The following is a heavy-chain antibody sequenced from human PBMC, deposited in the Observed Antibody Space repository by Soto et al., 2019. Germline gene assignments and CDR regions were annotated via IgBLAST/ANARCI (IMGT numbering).Heavy chain of an antibody. V-gene: IGHV4-34*01. J-gene: IGHJ6*02. Sequence: PSETLSLTCAVYGGSFSGYYWSWIRQPPGKGLEWIGEINHSGSTNYNPSLKSRVTISVDTSKNQFSLKLSSVTAADTAVYYCARGVGRGYSYGLNVYYYYYGMDVWGQGTTVTVS. CDR2: INHSGST. CDR1: GGSFSGYY. D-gene: IGHD5-18*01. CDR3: ARGVGRGYSYGLNVYYYYYGMDV.